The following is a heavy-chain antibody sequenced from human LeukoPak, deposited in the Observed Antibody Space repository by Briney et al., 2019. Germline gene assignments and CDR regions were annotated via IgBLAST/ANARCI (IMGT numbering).Heavy chain of an antibody. J-gene: IGHJ6*02. Sequence: GESLKISCKGSGYSFTSYWIGWVRQMPGKGLEWMGIIYPGDSDTRYSPSFQGQVTISADKSISTAYLQWSSLKASDTAMYYCARQGRYAYYYYGMDVWGQGTTVTVSS. V-gene: IGHV5-51*01. D-gene: IGHD1-1*01. CDR2: IYPGDSDT. CDR3: ARQGRYAYYYYGMDV. CDR1: GYSFTSYW.